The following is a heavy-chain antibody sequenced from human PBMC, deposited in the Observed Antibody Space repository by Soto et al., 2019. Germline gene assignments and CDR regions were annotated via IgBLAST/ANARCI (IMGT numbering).Heavy chain of an antibody. Sequence: PSETLSLTCTVSGGSISSYYWSWIRQPPGKGLEWIGYIYYSGSTNYNPSLKSRVTISVDTSKNQSSLKLSSVTAADTAVYYCARDNNGQWLALPHNRLDPWGQGTLVTVSS. CDR1: GGSISSYY. D-gene: IGHD6-19*01. J-gene: IGHJ5*02. CDR2: IYYSGST. V-gene: IGHV4-59*01. CDR3: ARDNNGQWLALPHNRLDP.